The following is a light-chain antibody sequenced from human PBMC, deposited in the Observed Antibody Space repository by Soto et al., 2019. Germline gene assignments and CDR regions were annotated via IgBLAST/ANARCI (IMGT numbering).Light chain of an antibody. CDR2: KAS. J-gene: IGKJ1*01. Sequence: IQMTQSPSTLSASVGDRVTITCRASQSISNWLAWYQQKPGKAPKLLIYKASSLETRVPSRLSGSGSGTEFTLTISSLQPDDFATYYCQQYNSYPRTFGQGTKVDIK. CDR3: QQYNSYPRT. CDR1: QSISNW. V-gene: IGKV1-5*03.